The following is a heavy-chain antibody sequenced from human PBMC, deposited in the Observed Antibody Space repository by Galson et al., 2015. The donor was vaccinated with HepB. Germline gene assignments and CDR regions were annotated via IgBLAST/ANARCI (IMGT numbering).Heavy chain of an antibody. V-gene: IGHV1-18*01. CDR2: ISADNDKT. D-gene: IGHD4-11*01. J-gene: IGHJ5*02. Sequence: SVKVSCKASGYTFTRYGISWVRQAPGQGLEWMGRISADNDKTQYVQKLQGRVTMTTDTSTNTAYMEVRSLTSDDTAVYYCARSTVTTNSDWFDPWGQGTLLTV. CDR1: GYTFTRYG. CDR3: ARSTVTTNSDWFDP.